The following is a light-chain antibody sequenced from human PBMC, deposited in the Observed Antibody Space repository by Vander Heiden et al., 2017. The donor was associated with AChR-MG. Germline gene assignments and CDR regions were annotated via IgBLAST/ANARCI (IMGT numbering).Light chain of an antibody. CDR3: KIWHSSTVV. V-gene: IGLV5-45*02. Sequence: QSVLTPPSSLSASPGASASLTCTLRSGINVGTYRIYWDQQKPGSPPQYLLRYIVVSDKQQGSGVPSRFAGSKDASANAATLLISGLQAEDEAYYYCKIWHSSTVVFGGGTKLTVL. J-gene: IGLJ2*01. CDR2: YIVVSDK. CDR1: SGINVGTYR.